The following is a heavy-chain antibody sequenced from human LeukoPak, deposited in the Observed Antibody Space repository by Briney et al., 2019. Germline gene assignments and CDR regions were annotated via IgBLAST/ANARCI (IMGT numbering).Heavy chain of an antibody. CDR3: ARVRGYSSGYYNDY. V-gene: IGHV3-20*04. CDR2: INWNGGST. CDR1: GFTFDDYG. J-gene: IGHJ4*02. D-gene: IGHD3-22*01. Sequence: PGGSLRLSCAASGFTFDDYGMSWVRQAPGKGLEWVSGINWNGGSTGYADSVKGRFTISRDNAKNSLYLQMNSLRAEDTALYYCARVRGYSSGYYNDYWGQGTLVTVSS.